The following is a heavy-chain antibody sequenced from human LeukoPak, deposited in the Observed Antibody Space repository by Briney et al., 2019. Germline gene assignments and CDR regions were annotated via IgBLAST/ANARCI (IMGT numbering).Heavy chain of an antibody. V-gene: IGHV3-64*01. D-gene: IGHD3-3*01. CDR3: ARARNFWSGYPVYFDY. J-gene: IGHJ4*02. Sequence: GGSLRLSCAASGFIFNSYATCWVRQAPGKGLQYVSAISTTGDNTYYANAVEGRFTISRDNSKNTLYLQMGSLRPEDMAVYYCARARNFWSGYPVYFDYWGQGILVTVSS. CDR2: ISTTGDNT. CDR1: GFIFNSYA.